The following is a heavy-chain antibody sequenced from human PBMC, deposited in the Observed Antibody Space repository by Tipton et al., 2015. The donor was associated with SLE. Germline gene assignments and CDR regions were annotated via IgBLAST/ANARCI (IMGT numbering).Heavy chain of an antibody. CDR1: GASISSGSYY. D-gene: IGHD6-13*01. Sequence: TLSLTCTVSGASISSGSYYWNWIRQPAGKGLEWIGRVYSSGTTNYNSSLKSRVTISVDTSKNQFSLKLSSVTAADTAVYYCARDGGSSWSLDAFDTWSQGTMVTVSS. J-gene: IGHJ3*02. CDR3: ARDGGSSWSLDAFDT. CDR2: VYSSGTT. V-gene: IGHV4-61*02.